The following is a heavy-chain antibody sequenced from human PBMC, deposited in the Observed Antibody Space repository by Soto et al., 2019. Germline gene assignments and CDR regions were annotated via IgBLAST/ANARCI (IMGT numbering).Heavy chain of an antibody. CDR2: INSDGSST. CDR3: ARVPYYGDYFDY. J-gene: IGHJ4*02. D-gene: IGHD4-17*01. Sequence: GGSLRLSCAASGFTFSSYWMHWVRQAPGKGLVWVSRINSDGSSTSYADSVKGRFTISRDNAKNTLYLQMNSLRAEDTAVYYCARVPYYGDYFDYWGQGTLVTVSS. CDR1: GFTFSSYW. V-gene: IGHV3-74*01.